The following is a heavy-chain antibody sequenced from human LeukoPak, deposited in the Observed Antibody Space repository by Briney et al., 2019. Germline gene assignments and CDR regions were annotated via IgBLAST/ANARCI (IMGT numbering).Heavy chain of an antibody. V-gene: IGHV3-33*01. CDR1: GFTFSSYG. CDR2: IWYDGSNK. CDR3: ARVPSAGYYDSSGYLDY. D-gene: IGHD3-22*01. J-gene: IGHJ4*02. Sequence: GGSLRLSCAASGFTFSSYGMHWVRQAPGKGLEWVAVIWYDGSNKYYADSVKGRFTISRDNSKNTLYLQMSSLRAEDTAVYYCARVPSAGYYDSSGYLDYWGQGTLVTVSS.